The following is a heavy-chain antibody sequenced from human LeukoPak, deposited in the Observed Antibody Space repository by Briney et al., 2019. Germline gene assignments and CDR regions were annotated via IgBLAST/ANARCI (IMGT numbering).Heavy chain of an antibody. CDR1: GGSISSSSYY. J-gene: IGHJ4*02. V-gene: IGHV4-39*01. CDR2: IYYGGST. CDR3: ARRGRSSWYLESD. D-gene: IGHD6-13*01. Sequence: PSETLSLTCTVSGGSISSSSYYWGWIRQPPGKGLEWIGSIYYGGSTYYNPSLKSRVTIAVDTSKNQFPLKLSSVTAADTAVYYCARRGRSSWYLESDWGQGTLVTVSS.